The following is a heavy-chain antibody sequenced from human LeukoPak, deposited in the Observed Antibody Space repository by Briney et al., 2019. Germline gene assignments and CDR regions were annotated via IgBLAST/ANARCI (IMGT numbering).Heavy chain of an antibody. CDR3: PRGEWRELVYAN. V-gene: IGHV1-69*05. CDR2: IIPIFGTA. J-gene: IGHJ4*02. Sequence: GASVKVSCKASGGTFSSYAISWVRQAPGQGLEWMGGIIPIFGTANYAQKFQGRVTITTDESTSTAYMELSSLRSYGTAGFFCPRGEWRELVYANWGQGALVTVSS. D-gene: IGHD1-26*01. CDR1: GGTFSSYA.